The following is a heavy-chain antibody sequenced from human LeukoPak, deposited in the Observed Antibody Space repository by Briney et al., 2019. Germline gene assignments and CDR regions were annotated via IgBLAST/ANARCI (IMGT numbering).Heavy chain of an antibody. J-gene: IGHJ4*02. CDR2: IRYDGSNK. D-gene: IGHD3-22*01. Sequence: PGGSLRLSCAASGFTFSSYGMRWVRQAPGKGLKWVAFIRYDGSNKYYADSVKGRFTISRDNSKNTLYLQMNSLRAGDTAVYYCTRADKALYDSSGYYIFDYWGQGTLVTVSS. CDR1: GFTFSSYG. V-gene: IGHV3-30*02. CDR3: TRADKALYDSSGYYIFDY.